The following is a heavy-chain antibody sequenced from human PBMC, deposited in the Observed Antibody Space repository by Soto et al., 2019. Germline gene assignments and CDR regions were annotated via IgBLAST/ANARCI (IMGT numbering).Heavy chain of an antibody. CDR1: GYTFTSYG. D-gene: IGHD6-19*01. CDR2: ISAYNGNT. V-gene: IGHV1-18*01. Sequence: QVQLVQSGAEVKKPGASVKVSCKASGYTFTSYGISWVRQAPGQGLEWMGWISAYNGNTNYAQKLQGRVTMTTDTSTSSAYMELRSRRSDDTAVYYCASGVEGIAVAGTPFDYWGQGTLVTVSS. J-gene: IGHJ4*02. CDR3: ASGVEGIAVAGTPFDY.